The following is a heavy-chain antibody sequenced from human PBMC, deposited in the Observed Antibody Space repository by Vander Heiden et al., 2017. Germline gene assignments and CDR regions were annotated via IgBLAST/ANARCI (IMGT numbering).Heavy chain of an antibody. J-gene: IGHJ4*02. CDR2: ISGSGGST. V-gene: IGHV3-23*01. CDR3: AKDRSLLGY. Sequence: ISGSGGSTYYADSVKGRFTISRDNSKNTLYLQMNSLRAEDTAVYYCAKDRSLLGYWGQGTLVTVSS.